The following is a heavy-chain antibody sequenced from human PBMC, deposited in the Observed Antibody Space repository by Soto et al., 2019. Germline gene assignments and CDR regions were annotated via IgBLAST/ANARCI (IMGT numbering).Heavy chain of an antibody. Sequence: QVHLVQSGAEVEAPGASVKVSCKTSGYTFTTYDINWVRHATGPGLEWMGWMNPDNGNTGYAQQFEGRVTMTRDTSTNTAYMELSSLRSDDAAIYYCALKGAHFAYPLAFWGQGTLIPVS. J-gene: IGHJ1*01. CDR2: MNPDNGNT. V-gene: IGHV1-8*01. CDR3: ALKGAHFAYPLAF. D-gene: IGHD3-16*01. CDR1: GYTFTTYD.